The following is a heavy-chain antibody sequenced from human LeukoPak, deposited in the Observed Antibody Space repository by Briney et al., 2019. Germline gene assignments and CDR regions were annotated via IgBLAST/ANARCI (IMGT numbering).Heavy chain of an antibody. CDR1: GFTFSNYA. CDR2: IGSDNNT. Sequence: AGGSLRLSCAASGFTFSNYAMSWVRQAPGRGLEWVSGIGSDNNTYYADSVKGRFTISRDNSKNTLFLQMNSLRAEDTAVYYCAKRPPGEVYWGQGALVTVSS. CDR3: AKRPPGEVY. V-gene: IGHV3-23*01. D-gene: IGHD3-16*01. J-gene: IGHJ4*02.